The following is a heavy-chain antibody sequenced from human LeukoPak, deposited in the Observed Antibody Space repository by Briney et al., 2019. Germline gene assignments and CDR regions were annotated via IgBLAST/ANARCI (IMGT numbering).Heavy chain of an antibody. D-gene: IGHD6-19*01. CDR3: AKGTSIAVAGSYNWFDP. CDR1: GFTFSSYA. CDR2: ISGSGGST. V-gene: IGHV3-23*01. Sequence: PGGSLRLSCAASGFTFSSYAMSWVRQAPGRGLEWVSAISGSGGSTYYADSVKGRFTISRDNSKNTLYLQMNSLRAEDTAVYYCAKGTSIAVAGSYNWFDPWGQGTLVTVSS. J-gene: IGHJ5*02.